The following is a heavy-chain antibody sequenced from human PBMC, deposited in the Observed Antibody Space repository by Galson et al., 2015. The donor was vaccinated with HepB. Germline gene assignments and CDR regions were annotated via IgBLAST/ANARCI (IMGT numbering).Heavy chain of an antibody. V-gene: IGHV4-30-4*01. J-gene: IGHJ4*02. CDR2: IYYSGST. Sequence: TLSLTCTVSGGSISSGDYYWSWIRQPPGKGLEWIGYIYYSGSTYYNPSLKSRVTISVDTSKNQFSLKLSSVTAADTAVYYCARGWREPTVTGELFDYWGQGTLVTVSS. CDR3: ARGWREPTVTGELFDY. CDR1: GGSISSGDYY. D-gene: IGHD4-17*01.